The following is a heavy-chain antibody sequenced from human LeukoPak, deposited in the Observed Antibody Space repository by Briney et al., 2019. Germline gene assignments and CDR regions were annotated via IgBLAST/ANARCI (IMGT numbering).Heavy chain of an antibody. CDR3: ARTDTAMATDAFDI. J-gene: IGHJ3*02. CDR2: INPNSGGT. CDR1: GYTFTGYY. Sequence: WASVKVSCKASGYTFTGYYMHWVRQAPGQGLEWMGWINPNSGGTNYAQKFQGRVTMTRHTSISTAYMELSRLRSDDTAVYYCARTDTAMATDAFDIWGQGTMVTVSS. D-gene: IGHD5-18*01. V-gene: IGHV1-2*02.